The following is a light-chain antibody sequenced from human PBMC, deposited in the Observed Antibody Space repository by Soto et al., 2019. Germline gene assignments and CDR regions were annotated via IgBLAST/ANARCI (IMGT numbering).Light chain of an antibody. CDR2: GAS. J-gene: IGKJ5*01. CDR1: QSVSSSY. V-gene: IGKV3-20*01. Sequence: EIVLTQSPGTLSLSPGERATLSCRASQSVSSSYLAWYQQKPGQAPRLLIYGASSRATGIPDRFSGSGSGTDFTLTISRLEPEDFSVYYWQQFGSSRGITFGQGTRLEIK. CDR3: QQFGSSRGIT.